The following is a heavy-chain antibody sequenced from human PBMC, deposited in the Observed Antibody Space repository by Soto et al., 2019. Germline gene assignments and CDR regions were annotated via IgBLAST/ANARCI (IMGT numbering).Heavy chain of an antibody. J-gene: IGHJ6*02. CDR2: IYYSGSA. CDR1: GDSVTRVRDY. CDR3: ARGVGFGYYYYHMDL. D-gene: IGHD3-10*01. V-gene: IGHV4-61*01. Sequence: AETLSLTCTVSGDSVTRVRDYWIWIRQPPGKGLEWIGYIYYSGSADYNPSLGSRVTISIDTSKNQFSLKLTSVTAADTAVYYCARGVGFGYYYYHMDLWGQGTTVTVSS.